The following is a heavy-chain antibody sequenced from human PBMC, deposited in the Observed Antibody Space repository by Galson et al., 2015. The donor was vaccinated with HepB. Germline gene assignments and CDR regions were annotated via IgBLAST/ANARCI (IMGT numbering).Heavy chain of an antibody. CDR1: GGSISSSNYY. V-gene: IGHV4-39*07. CDR2: IYYTASSS. CDR3: ARVEYYYDSSSGYYPYWYFDL. D-gene: IGHD3-22*01. J-gene: IGHJ2*01. Sequence: ETLSLTCTVSGGSISSSNYYWGWIRQPPGKGLEWIGSIYYTASSSLYNPSLRSRVTISVDTSKNQFSLKLSSVTAAERGVYYCARVEYYYDSSSGYYPYWYFDLWGRGTLVTVSS.